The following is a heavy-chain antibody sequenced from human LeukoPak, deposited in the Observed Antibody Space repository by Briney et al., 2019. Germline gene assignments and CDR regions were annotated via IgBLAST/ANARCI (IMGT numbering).Heavy chain of an antibody. CDR3: AKDRNYDILTGYHDY. CDR1: GFTFDDYA. CDR2: ISWNSGSI. D-gene: IGHD3-9*01. Sequence: GGSLRLSCAASGFTFDDYAMHWVRQAPGKGLEWVSGISWNSGSIGYADSVKGRFTTSRDNAKNSLYLQMNSLRAEDTALYYCAKDRNYDILTGYHDYWGQGTLVTASS. V-gene: IGHV3-9*01. J-gene: IGHJ4*02.